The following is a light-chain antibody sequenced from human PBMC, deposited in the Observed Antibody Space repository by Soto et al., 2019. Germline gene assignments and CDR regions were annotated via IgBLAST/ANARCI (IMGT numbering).Light chain of an antibody. CDR2: GAS. Sequence: EIVMTQSPATLSVSPGERATLSCRASQSVSSNLAWYQQKPGQAPRLLIYGASTRATGIPARFSGSGSGTEFTLTIGSLQSEDFAVYYCKQYNNWPRTFGQGTKVDIK. V-gene: IGKV3-15*01. CDR1: QSVSSN. CDR3: KQYNNWPRT. J-gene: IGKJ1*01.